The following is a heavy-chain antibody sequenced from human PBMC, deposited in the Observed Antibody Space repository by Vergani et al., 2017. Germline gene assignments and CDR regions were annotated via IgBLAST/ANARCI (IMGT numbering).Heavy chain of an antibody. Sequence: QVQLQESGPGLVKPSQTLSLTCTVSGGSISSYYWSWIRQPPGKGLEWIGYIYYSGITNYNPSLKNRVTISVDTAKNQFSLRLSSVTAADTAVYYWAGGVGSFYYLGQGNLVTGS. CDR2: IYYSGIT. V-gene: IGHV4-59*01. J-gene: IGHJ4*02. CDR1: GGSISSYY. D-gene: IGHD6-25*01. CDR3: AGGVGSFYY.